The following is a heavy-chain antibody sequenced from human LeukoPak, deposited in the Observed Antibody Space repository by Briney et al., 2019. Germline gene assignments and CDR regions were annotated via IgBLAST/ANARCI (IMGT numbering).Heavy chain of an antibody. CDR1: GGSISTYY. CDR3: AREGSMTARPFVSIDY. V-gene: IGHV4-4*07. J-gene: IGHJ4*02. CDR2: IHTSGST. Sequence: PSETLSLTCTVSGGSISTYYWSWIRQPAGKGLEWIGRIHTSGSTDYNPSLESRVTMSVDTSRNQFSLKLRSVPAADTAVYYCAREGSMTARPFVSIDYWGQGTLVTVSS. D-gene: IGHD6-6*01.